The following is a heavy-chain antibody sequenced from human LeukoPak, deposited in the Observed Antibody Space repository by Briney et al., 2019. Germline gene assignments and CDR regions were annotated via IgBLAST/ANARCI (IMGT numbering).Heavy chain of an antibody. V-gene: IGHV3-23*01. CDR1: GFTFSTYT. CDR2: LSGSGGRT. CDR3: AKGSPGQQLIPEDFQH. D-gene: IGHD6-13*01. J-gene: IGHJ1*01. Sequence: PGGSLRLSCTASGFTFSTYTMSWVRQAPGKGLELVSALSGSGGRTYYADSVKGRFTISRDNFKNTLYLQMSSLRVEDTAVYFCAKGSPGQQLIPEDFQHWGQGTLVTVSS.